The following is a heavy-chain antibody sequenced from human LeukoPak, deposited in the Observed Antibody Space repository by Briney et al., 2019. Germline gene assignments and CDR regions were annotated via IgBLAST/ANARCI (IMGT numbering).Heavy chain of an antibody. CDR1: EYTFTGYY. V-gene: IGHV1-2*02. Sequence: ASVKVSCKASEYTFTGYYMHLVRQAPGQGLEWMGWINPNSGGTNYAQKFQGRVTMTRDTSISTAYMELSRLRSDDTAVYYCARSSSRVVVVAATPGYWGQGTLVTVSS. CDR3: ARSSSRVVVVAATPGY. J-gene: IGHJ4*02. D-gene: IGHD2-15*01. CDR2: INPNSGGT.